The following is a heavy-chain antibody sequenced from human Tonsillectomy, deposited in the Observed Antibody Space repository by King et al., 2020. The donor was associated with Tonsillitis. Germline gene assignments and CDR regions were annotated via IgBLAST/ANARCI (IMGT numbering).Heavy chain of an antibody. D-gene: IGHD3-10*01. CDR3: ARDRGLSLYYYYGMDV. J-gene: IGHJ6*02. CDR1: GFTVSSNY. Sequence: VQLVESGGGLIQPGGSLRLSCAASGFTVSSNYMSWVRQAPGKGLEWVSVIYSGGSTYYAVSVKGRFTISRDNSKNTLYLQMNSLRAEDTAVYYCARDRGLSLYYYYGMDVWGQGTTVTVSS. V-gene: IGHV3-53*01. CDR2: IYSGGST.